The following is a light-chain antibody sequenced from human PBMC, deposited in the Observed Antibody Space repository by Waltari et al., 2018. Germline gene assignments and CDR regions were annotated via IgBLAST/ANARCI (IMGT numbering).Light chain of an antibody. V-gene: IGKV4-1*01. Sequence: DIVMTQSPDSLAVSLGERATINCKSNQSVLYRSTNKNYLAWDQQKPGQPPKLLIYWASTRESGVPDRFSGSGSGTDFTLTISSLQAEDAAVYYCQQYYSTPPTFGQGTKVEIK. J-gene: IGKJ1*01. CDR1: QSVLYRSTNKNY. CDR3: QQYYSTPPT. CDR2: WAS.